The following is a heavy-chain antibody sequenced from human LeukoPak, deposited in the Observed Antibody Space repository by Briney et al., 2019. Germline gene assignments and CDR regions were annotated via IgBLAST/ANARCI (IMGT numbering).Heavy chain of an antibody. Sequence: ASVKVSCKASGGTFSSYAISWVRQAPGQGLEWMGGIIPIFGTANYAQKFQGRVTITADKSTSTAYMELSSLRSEDTAMYYCARHKGIRFLEWLPLDYWGQGTLVTVSS. CDR2: IIPIFGTA. D-gene: IGHD3-3*01. J-gene: IGHJ4*02. CDR3: ARHKGIRFLEWLPLDY. CDR1: GGTFSSYA. V-gene: IGHV1-69*06.